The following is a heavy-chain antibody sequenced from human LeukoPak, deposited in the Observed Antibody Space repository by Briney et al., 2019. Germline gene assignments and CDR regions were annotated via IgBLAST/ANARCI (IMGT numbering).Heavy chain of an antibody. V-gene: IGHV1-24*01. Sequence: AAVKVSCKASGYTFTGYYMHWVRQAPGQGLEWMGGFDAEDGESIYAQKFQGRVTMTEDTSTDTAYMELSSLRSEDTAVYYCATTRIMITFGGVIARTQKNWFGPWGQGTLVT. CDR2: FDAEDGES. CDR3: ATTRIMITFGGVIARTQKNWFGP. D-gene: IGHD3-16*02. J-gene: IGHJ5*02. CDR1: GYTFTGYY.